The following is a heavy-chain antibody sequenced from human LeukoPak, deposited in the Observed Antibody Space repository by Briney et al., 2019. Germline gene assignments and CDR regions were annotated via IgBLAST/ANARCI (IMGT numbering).Heavy chain of an antibody. D-gene: IGHD2/OR15-2a*01. CDR3: ARGNYYGMDV. CDR1: ESTFSKFW. Sequence: PEGSLRLSCAASESTFSKFWMHWVRQAPGKGLVWVSGINRDGSTTTNADSVKGRFTVSRDNAKNTPYLQMNSLRAEDTAVYYCARGNYYGMDVWGQGTTVTVSS. J-gene: IGHJ6*02. V-gene: IGHV3-74*03. CDR2: INRDGSTT.